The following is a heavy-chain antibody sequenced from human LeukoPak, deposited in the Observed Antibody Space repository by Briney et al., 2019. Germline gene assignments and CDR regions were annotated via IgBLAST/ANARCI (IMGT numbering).Heavy chain of an antibody. CDR1: GGSFSGYY. CDR3: ARNFGKRIRSLDY. V-gene: IGHV4-34*01. Sequence: SETLSLTCAVYGGSFSGYYWSWIRQPPGKGLEWIGEINHSGSTNYNPSLKSRVTISVDTSKNQFSLKLSSVTAADTAVYYCARNFGKRIRSLDYWGQGTLVTVSS. CDR2: INHSGST. J-gene: IGHJ4*02. D-gene: IGHD1-14*01.